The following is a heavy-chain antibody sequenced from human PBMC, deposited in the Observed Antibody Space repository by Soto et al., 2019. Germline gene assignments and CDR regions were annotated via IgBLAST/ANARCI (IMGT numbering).Heavy chain of an antibody. Sequence: EVQLVESGGGLVKPGGSLRLSCAASGFTFSNAWMSWVRQAPGKGLEWVGRIKSKIDGGTTDYAAPVKGRFTISRDDSKNTLFLQMNSLKTEDTALYYCTTVWRPIQQLIDYWGQGTLVTVSS. CDR1: GFTFSNAW. CDR2: IKSKIDGGTT. V-gene: IGHV3-15*01. J-gene: IGHJ4*02. CDR3: TTVWRPIQQLIDY. D-gene: IGHD2-2*01.